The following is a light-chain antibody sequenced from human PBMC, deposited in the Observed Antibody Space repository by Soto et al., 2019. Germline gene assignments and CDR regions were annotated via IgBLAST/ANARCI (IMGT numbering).Light chain of an antibody. CDR2: DAS. CDR1: QSVSSNY. Sequence: IVLTQSPGTLSLSPGERATLSCRTSQSVSSNYLAWYQQKPGQAPRLLIYDASRRATGIPDRFSGRGSGTDFTLTISRLEPEDSAVYYCQQYGSSPQTFGQGTKVDI. V-gene: IGKV3-20*01. J-gene: IGKJ1*01. CDR3: QQYGSSPQT.